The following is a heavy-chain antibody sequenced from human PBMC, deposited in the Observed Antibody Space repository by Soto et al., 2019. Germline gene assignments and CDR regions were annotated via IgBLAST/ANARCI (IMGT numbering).Heavy chain of an antibody. CDR3: ARGRGSSWSQKPRYYYYYYMDV. CDR2: INHSGST. V-gene: IGHV4-34*01. CDR1: GGSSSGYY. D-gene: IGHD6-13*01. J-gene: IGHJ6*03. Sequence: PSETLSLTCAVYGGSSSGYYWSWIRQPPGKGLEWIGEINHSGSTNYNPSLKSRVTISVDTSKNQFSLKLSSVTAADTAVYYCARGRGSSWSQKPRYYYYYYMDVWGKGTTVTVSS.